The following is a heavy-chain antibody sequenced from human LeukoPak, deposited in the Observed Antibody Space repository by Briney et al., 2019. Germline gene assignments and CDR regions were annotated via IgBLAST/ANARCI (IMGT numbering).Heavy chain of an antibody. V-gene: IGHV4-34*01. CDR3: ASTDSRLHNKQYADY. D-gene: IGHD4-11*01. CDR1: GGPFSGYY. CDR2: INHSGST. J-gene: IGHJ4*02. Sequence: SETLSLTCAVYGGPFSGYYWSWIRQPPGKGLEWIGEINHSGSTNYNPSLKSRVTISVDTSKNQFSLKPSSVTAADTAVYYCASTDSRLHNKQYADYWGQGTLVTVSS.